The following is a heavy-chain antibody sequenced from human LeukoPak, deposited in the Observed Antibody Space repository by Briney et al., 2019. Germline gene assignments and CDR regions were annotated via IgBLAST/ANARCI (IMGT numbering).Heavy chain of an antibody. CDR3: ARDPMGYYYYYMDV. CDR1: GYTFTSYG. D-gene: IGHD5-24*01. Sequence: GASVKASCKASGYTFTSYGISWVRQAPGQGLEWMGWISAYNGNTNYAQKLQGRVTMTTDTSTSTAYMELRSLRSDDTAVYYCARDPMGYYYYYMDVWGKGTTVTVSS. CDR2: ISAYNGNT. J-gene: IGHJ6*03. V-gene: IGHV1-18*01.